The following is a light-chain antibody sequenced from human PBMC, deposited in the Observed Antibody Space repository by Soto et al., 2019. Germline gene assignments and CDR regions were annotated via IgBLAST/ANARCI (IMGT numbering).Light chain of an antibody. J-gene: IGLJ1*01. Sequence: QSVLTQPPSVSAAPGQKVTISCSGSSSNIGGNSVSWYQQLPGTAPKILIYDDNKRPSGIPDRFSGSKSGTSATLGITGFQTGDEGDYYCGSWNSSLSAYVFGTGTKV. CDR3: GSWNSSLSAYV. CDR2: DDN. V-gene: IGLV1-51*01. CDR1: SSNIGGNS.